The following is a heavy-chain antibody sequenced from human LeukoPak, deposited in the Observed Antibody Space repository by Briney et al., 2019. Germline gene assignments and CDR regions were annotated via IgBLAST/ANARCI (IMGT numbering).Heavy chain of an antibody. V-gene: IGHV4-30-4*08. CDR3: ARVTFDYDSSGYYSFFDY. Sequence: SQTLSLTCTVSGGSISSGDYYWSWIRQPPGKGLEWIGYIYYSGSTYYNPSLKSRVTKSVDTSKNQFSLKLSSVTAADTAVYYCARVTFDYDSSGYYSFFDYWGQGTLVTVSS. D-gene: IGHD3-22*01. J-gene: IGHJ4*02. CDR1: GGSISSGDYY. CDR2: IYYSGST.